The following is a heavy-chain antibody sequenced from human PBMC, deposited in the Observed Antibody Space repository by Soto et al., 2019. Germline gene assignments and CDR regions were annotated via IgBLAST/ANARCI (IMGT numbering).Heavy chain of an antibody. CDR2: IYVTGAV. J-gene: IGHJ5*02. CDR1: GAALNSGNYY. Sequence: SETLSLTCSVSGAALNSGNYYWSWIRQVPGKGLEWIGHIYVTGAVDYNPSLRDRIKISQDTSERQFSLNLRLVTAADTAVYYCERIRIATNNYKWFDPSGQGTLVTVS. CDR3: ERIRIATNNYKWFDP. V-gene: IGHV4-31*03. D-gene: IGHD1-20*01.